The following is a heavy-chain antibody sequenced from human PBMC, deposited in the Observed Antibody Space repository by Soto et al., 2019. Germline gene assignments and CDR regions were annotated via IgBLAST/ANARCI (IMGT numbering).Heavy chain of an antibody. V-gene: IGHV3-66*01. J-gene: IGHJ6*02. CDR1: GFNVSSNY. CDR2: IYSGGST. Sequence: PGGSLRLSCAASGFNVSSNYMSWVRQAPGKGLEWVSVIYSGGSTYYADSVKGRFTISRDNSKNTLYLQMNSLRAEDTAVYYCARDLMGGYSYGYVNYYGMDVWGQGTTVTVSS. CDR3: ARDLMGGYSYGYVNYYGMDV. D-gene: IGHD5-18*01.